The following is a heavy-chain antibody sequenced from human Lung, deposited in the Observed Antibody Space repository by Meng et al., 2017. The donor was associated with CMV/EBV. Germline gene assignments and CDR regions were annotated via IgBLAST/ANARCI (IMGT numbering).Heavy chain of an antibody. CDR3: AKDQRARYCSGGSCYYYYGMDV. CDR1: GFXFSSYA. J-gene: IGHJ6*02. Sequence: GGSXRLXCAASGFXFSSYAMSWVRQAPGKGLEWVSVIYSGGSSTYYADSVKGRFTISRDNSKNTLYLQMNSLRAEDTAVYYSAKDQRARYCSGGSCYYYYGMDVWXQGTXVTVSS. D-gene: IGHD2-15*01. V-gene: IGHV3-23*03. CDR2: IYSGGSST.